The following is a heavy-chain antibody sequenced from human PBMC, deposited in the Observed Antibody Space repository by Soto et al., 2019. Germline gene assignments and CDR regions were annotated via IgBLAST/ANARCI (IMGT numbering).Heavy chain of an antibody. V-gene: IGHV3-33*01. CDR1: GFTFSSYG. J-gene: IGHJ4*02. Sequence: QVQLVESGGGVVQPGRSLRLSCAASGFTFSSYGMHWVRHAPGKGLEWVAVIWYDGSNKYYADSVKGRFTISRDNSKNTLYLQMNSLRAEDTAVYYCARDSSSFIEVAANFDYWGQGTLVTVSS. CDR3: ARDSSSFIEVAANFDY. D-gene: IGHD6-19*01. CDR2: IWYDGSNK.